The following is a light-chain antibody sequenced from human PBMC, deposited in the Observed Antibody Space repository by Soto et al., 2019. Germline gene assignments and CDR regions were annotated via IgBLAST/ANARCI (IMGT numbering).Light chain of an antibody. CDR2: DAS. CDR1: QNINRG. Sequence: DIQMTQSPSALSASVGDRVVITCRASQNINRGLAWYQQKPGKAPKLLIYDASSLESGVPSRFSGSGSGTEFTLTISSLQPDDFATYYCQQYNSYLTFGQGTKVDIK. J-gene: IGKJ1*01. V-gene: IGKV1-5*01. CDR3: QQYNSYLT.